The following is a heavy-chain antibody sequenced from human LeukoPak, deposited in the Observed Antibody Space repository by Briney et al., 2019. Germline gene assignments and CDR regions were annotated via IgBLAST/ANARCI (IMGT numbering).Heavy chain of an antibody. CDR2: VYYTGSN. V-gene: IGHV4-39*01. Sequence: SETLSLTCTVSGGSISSVTDYWGWIRQPPGKGLEWIGVVYYTGSNYNNPSHKRRVTLSVDTSKNPFALKLSSVTAADTAVYYCARHERTSYCNGGSCELLDDWGQGTLVTVSS. J-gene: IGHJ4*02. CDR3: ARHERTSYCNGGSCELLDD. CDR1: GGSISSVTDY. D-gene: IGHD2-15*01.